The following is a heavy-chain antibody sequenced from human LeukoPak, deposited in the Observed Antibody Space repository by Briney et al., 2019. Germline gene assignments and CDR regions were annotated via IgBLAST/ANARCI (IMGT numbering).Heavy chain of an antibody. CDR1: GYTFTGYY. D-gene: IGHD3-22*01. CDR3: ARARPMIVVVIVPTSGFDP. J-gene: IGHJ5*02. V-gene: IGHV1-2*02. Sequence: GASVKVSCKASGYTFTGYYMHWVRQAPGQGLEWMGWINPNSGGTNYAQKFQGRVTMTRDTSISTAYMELSRLRSDDTAVYYCARARPMIVVVIVPTSGFDPWGQGTLVTVSS. CDR2: INPNSGGT.